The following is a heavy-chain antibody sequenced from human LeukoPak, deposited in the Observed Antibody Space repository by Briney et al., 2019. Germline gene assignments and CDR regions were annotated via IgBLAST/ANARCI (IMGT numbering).Heavy chain of an antibody. J-gene: IGHJ4*02. CDR1: GFTFSSYE. Sequence: RAGGSLRLSCAASGFTFSSYEMNWVRQAPGKGLEWVSYISSSGSTIYYADSVKGRFTISRDNRKNSVYLQMNSLRAEDTALYYCAKDRYSSGSYGIDYWGQGTLVAVSS. V-gene: IGHV3-48*03. D-gene: IGHD6-19*01. CDR3: AKDRYSSGSYGIDY. CDR2: ISSSGSTI.